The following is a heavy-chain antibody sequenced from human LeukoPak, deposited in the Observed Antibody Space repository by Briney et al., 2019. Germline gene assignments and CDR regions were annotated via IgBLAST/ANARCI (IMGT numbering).Heavy chain of an antibody. D-gene: IGHD3-10*01. J-gene: IGHJ4*02. CDR1: GFTFSSYW. CDR3: AKDTHYGSGSYYDY. Sequence: GGSLRLSCAASGFTFSSYWMSWVRQAPGKGLEWVSGISWNSGSIGYADSVKGRFTISRDNAKNSLYLQMNSLRAEDTALYYCAKDTHYGSGSYYDYWGQGTLVTVSS. V-gene: IGHV3-9*01. CDR2: ISWNSGSI.